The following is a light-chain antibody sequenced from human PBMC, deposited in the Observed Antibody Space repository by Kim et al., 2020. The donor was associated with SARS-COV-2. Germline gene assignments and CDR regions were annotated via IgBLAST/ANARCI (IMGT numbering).Light chain of an antibody. CDR2: DVY. CDR1: SRDVGAYNY. V-gene: IGLV2-14*03. CDR3: GSYSTSGTVI. Sequence: GHSITISCAGTSRDVGAYNYDSGYQQHPGKAPKLMIFDVYIRPSGISNRFSGAKSGNTASLTISGLQAEDEADYYCGSYSTSGTVIFGGGTQLTV. J-gene: IGLJ2*01.